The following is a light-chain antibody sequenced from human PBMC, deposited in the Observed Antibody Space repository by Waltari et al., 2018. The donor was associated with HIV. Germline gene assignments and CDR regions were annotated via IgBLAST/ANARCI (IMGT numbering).Light chain of an antibody. CDR2: DTS. CDR1: SSTIGPGYD. V-gene: IGLV1-40*01. Sequence: HSILTQPPSVSGAPGPRVTIPCTGRSSTIGPGYDLHCSQQLPGTAPKLRIYDTSSRPSGVPDRFSGSKSGTSASLAITGLLAEDEADYYCQSYDYRLSGSRVFGGGTKLTVL. J-gene: IGLJ3*02. CDR3: QSYDYRLSGSRV.